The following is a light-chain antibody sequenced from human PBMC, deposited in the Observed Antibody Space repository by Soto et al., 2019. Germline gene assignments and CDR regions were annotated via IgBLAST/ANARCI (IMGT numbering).Light chain of an antibody. CDR1: SSDVGGYNY. Sequence: QSVLTQPASVSGSPGQWLTISCTGTSSDVGGYNYVSWYQQHPGKAPKLMIYDVSNRPSGISNRFSGSKSGNTASLTISGLQAEDEADYYCSSYTTSSAPHVVFGGGTKLTVL. CDR2: DVS. V-gene: IGLV2-14*03. CDR3: SSYTTSSAPHVV. J-gene: IGLJ2*01.